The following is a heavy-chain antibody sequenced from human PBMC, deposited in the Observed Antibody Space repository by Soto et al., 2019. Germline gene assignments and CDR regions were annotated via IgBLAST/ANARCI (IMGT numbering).Heavy chain of an antibody. CDR3: ARGRCWEWEYYYYYGMDV. CDR2: INPNSGGT. V-gene: IGHV1-2*02. Sequence: VASVKVSCKASGYTFTGYYMHWVRQAPGQGLEWMGWINPNSGGTNYAQRFQGRVTMTRDTSISTAYMELSRLRSDDTAVYYCARGRCWEWEYYYYYGMDVWGQGTTVTVYS. CDR1: GYTFTGYY. J-gene: IGHJ6*02. D-gene: IGHD3-3*01.